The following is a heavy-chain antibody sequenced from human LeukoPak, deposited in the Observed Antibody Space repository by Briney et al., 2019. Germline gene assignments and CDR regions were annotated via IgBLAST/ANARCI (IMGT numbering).Heavy chain of an antibody. CDR1: GGSFSGYY. Sequence: SETLSLTCAVYGGSFSGYYWSWIRQPPGKGLEWIGEINHSGSTNYNPSLKSRVTISVDTSKNQFSLKLSSVTAADTAVYYCARGGWYAGGWGQGTLVTVFS. J-gene: IGHJ4*02. CDR3: ARGGWYAGG. V-gene: IGHV4-34*01. CDR2: INHSGST. D-gene: IGHD6-19*01.